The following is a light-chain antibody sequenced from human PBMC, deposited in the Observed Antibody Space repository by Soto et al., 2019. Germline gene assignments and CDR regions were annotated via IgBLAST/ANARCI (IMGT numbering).Light chain of an antibody. J-gene: IGKJ4*01. CDR3: MQALQIPLT. CDR2: MGS. CDR1: QSLLHSHGYTY. V-gene: IGKV2-28*01. Sequence: DIVMTQSPVSLPVTPGEPASISCRSSQSLLHSHGYTYLDWYLQKPGQSPQLLIYMGSTRASGVPDRFSVSGSDPDFTLKIRRVEAEDVGVYYCMQALQIPLTFGGGTKVEIK.